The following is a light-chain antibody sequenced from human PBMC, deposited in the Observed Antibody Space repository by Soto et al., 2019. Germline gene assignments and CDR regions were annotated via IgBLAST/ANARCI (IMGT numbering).Light chain of an antibody. CDR2: NTN. CDR1: YGSVSSSYY. J-gene: IGLJ3*02. V-gene: IGLV8-61*01. CDR3: VLYMRGAIWV. Sequence: QTVVTQEPSFSVSPGGTVTLTCGLSYGSVSSSYYPTWYQQTPGQPPRTLIYNTNIRSSGVPDRFSGSILGHKAALTITGAQADDESDYYCVLYMRGAIWVFGGGTKVTVL.